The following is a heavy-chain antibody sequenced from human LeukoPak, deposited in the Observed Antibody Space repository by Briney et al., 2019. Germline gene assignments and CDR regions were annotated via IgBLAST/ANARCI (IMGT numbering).Heavy chain of an antibody. J-gene: IGHJ1*01. CDR1: GFTFSSYS. CDR2: ISSSSSYI. D-gene: IGHD3-22*01. Sequence: TAGGSLRLSCAASGFTFSSYSMNWVRQAPGKGLEWVSSISSSSSYIYYADSVKGRFTISRDNAKNSLYLQMNSLRAEDTAVYYRARIGYYYDSGSAEYFQHWGQGTLVTVSS. CDR3: ARIGYYYDSGSAEYFQH. V-gene: IGHV3-21*01.